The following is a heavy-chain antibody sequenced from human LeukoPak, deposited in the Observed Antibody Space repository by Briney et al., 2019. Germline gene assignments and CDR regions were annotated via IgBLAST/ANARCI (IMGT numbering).Heavy chain of an antibody. CDR1: GGSFSGYY. CDR2: INHSGST. J-gene: IGHJ4*02. Sequence: PSETLSLTCAVYGGSFSGYYWSWIRQPPGKGLEWIGEINHSGSTNYNPSLKSRVTISVDTSKNQFSLKLSSVTAADTAVYYCARGHGYSSSGGYYFDYWGQGTLVTVSS. D-gene: IGHD6-6*01. CDR3: ARGHGYSSSGGYYFDY. V-gene: IGHV4-34*01.